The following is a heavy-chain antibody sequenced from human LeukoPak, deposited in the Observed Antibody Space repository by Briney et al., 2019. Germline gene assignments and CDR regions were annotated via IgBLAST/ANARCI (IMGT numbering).Heavy chain of an antibody. CDR2: ITRSSTYI. Sequence: PGGSLRLSCAASGFSFSSYSMIWVRQAPGKGLEWVSCITRSSTYIYYADSVKGRFTISRDNAKNSVYLQMNSLRAEDTAVYYCARDFYYYYYMDVWGKGTTVTVSS. CDR3: ARDFYYYYYMDV. V-gene: IGHV3-21*01. CDR1: GFSFSSYS. J-gene: IGHJ6*03.